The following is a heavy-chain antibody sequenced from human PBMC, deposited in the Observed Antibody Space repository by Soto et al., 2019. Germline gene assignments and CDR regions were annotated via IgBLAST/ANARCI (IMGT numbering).Heavy chain of an antibody. CDR3: AVPRDIVATIDAFDI. CDR2: IIPILGIA. V-gene: IGHV1-69*02. J-gene: IGHJ3*02. Sequence: ASVKVSCKASGGTFSSYTISWVRQAPGQGLEWMGRIIPILGIANYAQKFQGRVTITADKSTSTAYMELSSLRSEDTVVYYCAVPRDIVATIDAFDIWGQGTMVTVS. CDR1: GGTFSSYT. D-gene: IGHD5-12*01.